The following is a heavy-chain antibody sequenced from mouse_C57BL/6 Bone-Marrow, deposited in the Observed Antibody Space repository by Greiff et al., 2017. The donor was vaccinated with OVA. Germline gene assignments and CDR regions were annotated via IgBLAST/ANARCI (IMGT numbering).Heavy chain of an antibody. Sequence: VQLQQSGPELVKPGASVKLSCKASGYTFTSYDINWVKQRPGQGLEWIGWIYPRDGSTKYNEKFKGKATLTVDTSSSTAYMELHSLTSEDSAVYFCARAGEAGYYAMDYWGQGTSVTVSS. D-gene: IGHD4-1*01. CDR3: ARAGEAGYYAMDY. J-gene: IGHJ4*01. CDR2: IYPRDGST. CDR1: GYTFTSYD. V-gene: IGHV1-85*01.